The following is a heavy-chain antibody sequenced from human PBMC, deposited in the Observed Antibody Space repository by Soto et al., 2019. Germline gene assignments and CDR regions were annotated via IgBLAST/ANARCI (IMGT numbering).Heavy chain of an antibody. J-gene: IGHJ4*02. D-gene: IGHD3-16*02. CDR3: AGDRYTQDVSNCLDY. CDR1: GYTFTSFD. V-gene: IGHV1-18*01. Sequence: QVQLVQSGSEVQKPGASVKVSCKASGYTFTSFDISWVRQAPGQGLEWMGWISGYNGNTNYGKKFQGRVTMTTDTTTNTTDMELRSLRSDDTPVYYCAGDRYTQDVSNCLDYWVQGT. CDR2: ISGYNGNT.